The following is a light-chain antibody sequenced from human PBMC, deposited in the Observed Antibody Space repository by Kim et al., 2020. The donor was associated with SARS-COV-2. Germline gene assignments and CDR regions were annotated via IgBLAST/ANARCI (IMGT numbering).Light chain of an antibody. Sequence: EIVMTQSPATLSVSPGERATLSCRASQSVSSNLAWYQQKPGQAPRLLIYGASTRATGIPARFSGSGSGTEFTLTISSLQSEDFAVYYCQKYNNWWTFGQGTKVGIK. V-gene: IGKV3-15*01. CDR3: QKYNNWWT. CDR2: GAS. J-gene: IGKJ1*01. CDR1: QSVSSN.